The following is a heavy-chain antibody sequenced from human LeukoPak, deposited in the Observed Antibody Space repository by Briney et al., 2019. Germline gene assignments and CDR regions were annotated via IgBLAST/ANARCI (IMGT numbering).Heavy chain of an antibody. Sequence: SETLSLTCTVSGGSISSSPFSWGWIRQPPGKGLEWIGSVDHSGGTYYNPSLRSRVSVSVDTSKNQFSLKLSSVTAADTAVYSCAGFTFFRGVITFDYWGQGTLVTVSS. D-gene: IGHD3-10*01. CDR2: VDHSGGT. V-gene: IGHV4-39*07. J-gene: IGHJ4*02. CDR3: AGFTFFRGVITFDY. CDR1: GGSISSSPFS.